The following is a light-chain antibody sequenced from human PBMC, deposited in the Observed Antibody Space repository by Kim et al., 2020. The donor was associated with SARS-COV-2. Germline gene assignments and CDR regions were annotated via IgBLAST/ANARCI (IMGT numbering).Light chain of an antibody. CDR3: QSYDSSLSGYWV. V-gene: IGLV1-40*01. Sequence: VTISCTGSSSNSGAGYDVHWYQQLPGTAPKLLSYGNSNRPSGVPDRFSGSKSGTSASLAITGLQAEDEADYYCQSYDSSLSGYWVFGGGTKLTVL. CDR2: GNS. J-gene: IGLJ3*02. CDR1: SSNSGAGYD.